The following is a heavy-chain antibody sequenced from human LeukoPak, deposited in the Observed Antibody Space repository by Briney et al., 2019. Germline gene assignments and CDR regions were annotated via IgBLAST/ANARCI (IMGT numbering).Heavy chain of an antibody. CDR1: GYTFSSHY. D-gene: IGHD2-2*01. CDR2: INPSGGYT. Sequence: ASVKVSCKASGYTFSSHYLHWVRQAPGQGLEWMGMINPSGGYTKYAQTFQGRVTVTSDTSTSTVYMELSSLRSDDTAVYYCARDYVASSTSVWPYYYLDVWGKGTTVTVSS. V-gene: IGHV1-46*01. CDR3: ARDYVASSTSVWPYYYLDV. J-gene: IGHJ6*03.